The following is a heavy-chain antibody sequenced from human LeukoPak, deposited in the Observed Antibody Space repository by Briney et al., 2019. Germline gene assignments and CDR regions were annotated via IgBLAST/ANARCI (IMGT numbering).Heavy chain of an antibody. CDR3: ARDADVVVPAAIPKIFDY. CDR1: GFTFSSYW. J-gene: IGHJ4*02. CDR2: IKQDGSEK. Sequence: GGSLRLSCAASGFTFSSYWMSWVRQAPGKGLEWVANIKQDGSEKYYVDSVKGRFTISRDNAKNSLCLQMNSLRAEDTAVYYCARDADVVVPAAIPKIFDYWGQGTLVTVSS. V-gene: IGHV3-7*01. D-gene: IGHD2-2*02.